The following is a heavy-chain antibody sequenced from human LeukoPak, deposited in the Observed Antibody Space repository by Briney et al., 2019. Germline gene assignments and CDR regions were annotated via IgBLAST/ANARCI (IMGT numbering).Heavy chain of an antibody. CDR1: GFTVSSNY. J-gene: IGHJ4*02. CDR2: IYSGGST. V-gene: IGHV3-66*01. CDR3: ARVEVVAAYFDY. D-gene: IGHD2-15*01. Sequence: GGSLRLSCAASGFTVSSNYMSWVRQAPGKGLEWVSVIYSGGSTYYADSVKGRFTISRDNSKNTLYLQMNSLRAEDTAVYYCARVEVVAAYFDYWGQGTLVTVSS.